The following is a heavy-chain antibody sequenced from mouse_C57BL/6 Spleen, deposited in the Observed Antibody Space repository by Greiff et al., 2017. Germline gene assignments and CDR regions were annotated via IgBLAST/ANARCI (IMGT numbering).Heavy chain of an antibody. CDR3: ARAYYSNYDAMDY. D-gene: IGHD2-5*01. V-gene: IGHV5-17*01. J-gene: IGHJ4*01. CDR2: ISSGSSTL. CDR1: GFTFSDYG. Sequence: EVKLVESGGGLVKPGGSLKLSCAASGFTFSDYGMHWVRQAPEKGLEWVAYISSGSSTLYYADTVKGRFTISRDNAKNTLFLQMTSLRSEDTAMYYCARAYYSNYDAMDYWGQGTSVTVSS.